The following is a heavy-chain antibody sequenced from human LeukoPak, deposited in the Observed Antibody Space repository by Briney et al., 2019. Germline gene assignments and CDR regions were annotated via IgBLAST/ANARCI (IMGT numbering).Heavy chain of an antibody. V-gene: IGHV4-34*01. CDR2: ITHSGST. J-gene: IGHJ4*02. CDR3: ARDGRYSSGYSSSWRFDY. D-gene: IGHD6-13*01. CDR1: GGSFSVYS. Sequence: KPSETLSLTCAVYGGSFSVYSWSWIRQPPGKGLEWIGEITHSGSTNYNPSLKSRVTISVDTSKNQFSLKLSSVTAADTAVYYCARDGRYSSGYSSSWRFDYWGQGTLVTVSS.